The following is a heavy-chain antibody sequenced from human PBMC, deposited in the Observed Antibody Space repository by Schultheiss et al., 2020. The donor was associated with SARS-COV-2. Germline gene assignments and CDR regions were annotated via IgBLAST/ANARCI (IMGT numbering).Heavy chain of an antibody. CDR2: IIPIFGTA. CDR1: GGTFSSYA. J-gene: IGHJ4*02. V-gene: IGHV1-69*13. D-gene: IGHD6-19*01. Sequence: SVKVSCKASGGTFSSYAISWVRQAPGQGLEWMGGIIPIFGTANYAQKFQGRVTITADESTSTAYMELSRLRSDDTAVYYCATGYSSGWYATDYWGQGTLVTVSS. CDR3: ATGYSSGWYATDY.